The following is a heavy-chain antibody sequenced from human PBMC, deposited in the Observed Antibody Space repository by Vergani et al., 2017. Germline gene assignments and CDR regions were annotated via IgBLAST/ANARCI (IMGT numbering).Heavy chain of an antibody. CDR1: GFSVNSHPMR. V-gene: IGHV2-70*04. CDR2: IDWDDDK. CDR3: ARYPARGAAAVH. Sequence: QVTLKESGPALVKPTQTLTLTCTLSGFSVNSHPMRVIWIRQPPGKALEWLARIDWDDDKFYDRSLKTRLTISKDTSKNQVVLRMTNMDPVDTAMYYCARYPARGAAAVHWGQGTLVTVSS. D-gene: IGHD6-13*01. J-gene: IGHJ4*02.